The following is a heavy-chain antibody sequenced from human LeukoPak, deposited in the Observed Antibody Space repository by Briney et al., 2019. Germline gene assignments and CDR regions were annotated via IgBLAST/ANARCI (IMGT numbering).Heavy chain of an antibody. D-gene: IGHD2-21*02. V-gene: IGHV1-2*02. CDR1: GYTFTGYY. J-gene: IGHJ4*02. Sequence: ASVKVSCKASGYTFTGYYMHWVRQAPGQGRGWMGWINPNSGGTNYAQKFQGRVTMTRDTSISTAYMELSRLRSDDTAVYYCARARIVVVTAILGYWGQGTLVTVSS. CDR3: ARARIVVVTAILGY. CDR2: INPNSGGT.